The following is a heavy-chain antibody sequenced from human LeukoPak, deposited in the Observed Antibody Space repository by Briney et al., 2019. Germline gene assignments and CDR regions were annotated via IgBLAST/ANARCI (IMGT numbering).Heavy chain of an antibody. CDR1: GFAFSSQD. V-gene: IGHV3-23*01. CDR3: AMYLVRGRFDY. Sequence: GGSLRLSCAASGFAFSSQDMGWVRQAPGKGLEWVSSIGGSDGTTSYADSVKGRFTISRDNSKNTLSLQMNSLRADDTAVYYCAMYLVRGRFDYWGQGTLVTVSS. CDR2: IGGSDGTT. J-gene: IGHJ4*02. D-gene: IGHD3-10*01.